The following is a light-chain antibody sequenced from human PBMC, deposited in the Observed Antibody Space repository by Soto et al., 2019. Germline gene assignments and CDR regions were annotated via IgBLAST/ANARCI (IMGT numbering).Light chain of an antibody. V-gene: IGLV1-40*01. Sequence: QSVLTQPPSVSGAPGQRVTISCTWSSSNIGAGYDVHWYQQLPGTAPKLIIYGNSNRPSWVPDRFSGSKSGTSASLAITGLQAEDEADYYCQSYDSSLSGWVFGGGTKLTVL. J-gene: IGLJ3*02. CDR3: QSYDSSLSGWV. CDR1: SSNIGAGYD. CDR2: GNS.